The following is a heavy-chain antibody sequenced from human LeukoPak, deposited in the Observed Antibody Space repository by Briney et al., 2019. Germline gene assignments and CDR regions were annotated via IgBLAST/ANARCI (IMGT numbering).Heavy chain of an antibody. CDR2: IIPIFGTA. CDR3: ARDLGPENWFDP. Sequence: GASVKVSCKASGGTFSSYAISWVRQAPGQGLEWMGGIIPIFGTANYAQKFQGRVTITADEHTSTAYMELSSLRSEDTAVYYCARDLGPENWFDPWGQGTLVTVSS. V-gene: IGHV1-69*13. CDR1: GGTFSSYA. J-gene: IGHJ5*02.